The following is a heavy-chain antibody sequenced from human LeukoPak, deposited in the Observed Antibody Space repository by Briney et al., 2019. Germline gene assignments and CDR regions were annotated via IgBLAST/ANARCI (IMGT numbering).Heavy chain of an antibody. CDR1: GGSVSSGGYY. CDR2: IYDSGST. V-gene: IGHV4-61*08. D-gene: IGHD1-1*01. CDR3: ARGPVNGAFDI. Sequence: SETLSLTCTVSGGSVSSGGYYWSWIRQPPGKGLEWIGYIYDSGSTNYNPSLKSRVTISVDTSKNQFSLKLSSVTAADTAVYYCARGPVNGAFDIWGQGTMVTVSS. J-gene: IGHJ3*02.